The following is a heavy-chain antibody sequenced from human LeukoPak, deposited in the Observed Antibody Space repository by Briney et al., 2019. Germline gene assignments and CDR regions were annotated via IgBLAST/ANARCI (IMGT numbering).Heavy chain of an antibody. CDR1: GFTFSNYA. D-gene: IGHD3-22*01. J-gene: IGHJ4*02. V-gene: IGHV3-30*07. CDR3: AKDWPYYDSSGYYSPLDY. CDR2: ISSGGTYE. Sequence: PGGSLRLSCAASGFTFSNYAMHWVRQAPGKGLEWVSLISSGGTYEYYADSVKGRFTISRDNSKNTLYLQMNSLRAEDTAVYYCAKDWPYYDSSGYYSPLDYWGQGTLVTVSS.